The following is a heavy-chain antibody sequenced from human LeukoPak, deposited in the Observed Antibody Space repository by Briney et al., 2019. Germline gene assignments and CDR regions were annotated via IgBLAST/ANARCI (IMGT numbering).Heavy chain of an antibody. J-gene: IGHJ5*02. CDR1: GYSFTSYW. D-gene: IGHD6-13*01. V-gene: IGHV5-51*01. Sequence: GESLKISCKGSGYSFTSYWIGWVRQMPGKGLEWMGIIYPGDSDTRYSPSFQGQVTISADKSISTAYLQWSSLKASDTAMYYCARLYKGWAAAGWFDPWGQGTLVTVSS. CDR2: IYPGDSDT. CDR3: ARLYKGWAAAGWFDP.